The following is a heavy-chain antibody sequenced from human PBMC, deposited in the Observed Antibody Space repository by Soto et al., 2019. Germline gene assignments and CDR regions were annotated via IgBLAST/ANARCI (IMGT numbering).Heavy chain of an antibody. D-gene: IGHD5-12*01. V-gene: IGHV1-2*04. CDR3: AREYSGYDSGYYYGMDV. Sequence: ASVKVSCKASGYTFTGYYMHWVRQAPGQGLEWMGWINPNSGGTNYAQKFQGWVTMTRDTSISTAYMELSRLRSDDTAVYYCAREYSGYDSGYYYGMDVWGQGTTVTVSS. J-gene: IGHJ6*02. CDR1: GYTFTGYY. CDR2: INPNSGGT.